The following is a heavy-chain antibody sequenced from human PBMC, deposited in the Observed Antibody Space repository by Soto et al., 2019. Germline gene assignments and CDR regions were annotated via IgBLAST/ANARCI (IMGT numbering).Heavy chain of an antibody. D-gene: IGHD1-7*01. V-gene: IGHV6-1*01. CDR2: TYYRSKWYN. Sequence: SQTLSLTCAISGDSVSSNSAAWNWIRQSPSRGLEWLGRTYYRSKWYNDYAVSVKSRITINPDTSKNQFSLQLNSVTPEDTAVYYCARVHEVDCNYVNGAFDIWGQGTMVTVSS. CDR3: ARVHEVDCNYVNGAFDI. J-gene: IGHJ3*02. CDR1: GDSVSSNSAA.